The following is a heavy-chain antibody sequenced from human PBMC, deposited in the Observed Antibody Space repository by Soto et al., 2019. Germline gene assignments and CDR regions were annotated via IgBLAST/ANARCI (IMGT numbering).Heavy chain of an antibody. CDR1: GFSLNTTGVC. J-gene: IGHJ6*02. V-gene: IGHV2-70*01. Sequence: SGPTLVNPTQTLTLTCTFSGFSLNTTGVCVSWIRQPPGKALEWLALIDWDDDKEYSVSLKTRLTISNDTAKNQVVLTMANRDPVDTVTYDCARESGYTYGLDGYYYYGLDVWGQGT. D-gene: IGHD5-18*01. CDR2: IDWDDDK. CDR3: ARESGYTYGLDGYYYYGLDV.